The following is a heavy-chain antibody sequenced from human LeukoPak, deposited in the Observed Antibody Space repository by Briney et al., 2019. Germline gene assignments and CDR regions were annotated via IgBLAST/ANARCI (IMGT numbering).Heavy chain of an antibody. D-gene: IGHD4-23*01. Sequence: ASVMVSCKASGYTFNKYGITWVRQAPGQGLEWMGWIGTYNDNIYYAQKFQGRVSMTTDTSTATADMELRSLTSDDSAVYFCARVDFGGNFIDYWGQGTLVTVSS. CDR3: ARVDFGGNFIDY. CDR2: IGTYNDNI. CDR1: GYTFNKYG. V-gene: IGHV1-18*01. J-gene: IGHJ4*02.